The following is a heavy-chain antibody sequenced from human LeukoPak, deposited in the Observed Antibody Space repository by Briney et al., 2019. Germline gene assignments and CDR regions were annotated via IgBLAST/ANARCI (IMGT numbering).Heavy chain of an antibody. CDR3: ARDFLRMVIPSPFDY. CDR2: ISSSSSYI. D-gene: IGHD4-23*01. J-gene: IGHJ4*02. V-gene: IGHV3-21*01. Sequence: PGGSLRLSCAASGFTFSTYSMDWVRQAPGKGLEWVSSISSSSSYIYYADSVKGRFTISRDNAKNSLYLQMNSLRAEDTAVYYCARDFLRMVIPSPFDYWGQGTPVTVSS. CDR1: GFTFSTYS.